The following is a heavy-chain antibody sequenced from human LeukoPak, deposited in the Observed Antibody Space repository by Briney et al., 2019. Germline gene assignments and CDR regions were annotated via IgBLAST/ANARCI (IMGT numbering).Heavy chain of an antibody. D-gene: IGHD3-10*01. CDR3: ARPGFGSGSYYRD. CDR1: GGSISSSYYY. CDR2: IYYGGDT. J-gene: IGHJ4*02. Sequence: PSETLSLTXAVSGGSISSSYYYWGWIRQPPGKGLEWIGSIYYGGDTYYNPSLKSRVTISVDTSKNQFSLKLSSVTAADTAVYYCARPGFGSGSYYRDWGQGTLVTVSS. V-gene: IGHV4-39*01.